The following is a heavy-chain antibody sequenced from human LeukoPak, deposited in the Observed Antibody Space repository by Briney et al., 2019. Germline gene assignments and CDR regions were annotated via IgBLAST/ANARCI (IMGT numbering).Heavy chain of an antibody. Sequence: PSETLSLTCTVSGGSISSYYWSWIRQPPGKGLEWIGDIYYSGSTNYNPSLKSRVTISVDTSKNQFSLKLSSVTAADTAVYYCAREAANGDYDGDFDYWGQGTLITVSS. D-gene: IGHD4-17*01. CDR2: IYYSGST. CDR1: GGSISSYY. CDR3: AREAANGDYDGDFDY. J-gene: IGHJ4*02. V-gene: IGHV4-59*01.